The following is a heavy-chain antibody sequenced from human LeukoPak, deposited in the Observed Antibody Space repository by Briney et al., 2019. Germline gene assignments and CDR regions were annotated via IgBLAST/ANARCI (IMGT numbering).Heavy chain of an antibody. V-gene: IGHV4-59*01. J-gene: IGHJ4*02. Sequence: PSETLSLTCTVSGGSISSYYWGWNRQPPGKGLEWIGYIYYSGSTNYNPSLKSRVTISVDASKNQFSLKLSSVTAADTAVYYCAGTNYYDSSGYFFFWYWGQGTLVTVSS. CDR1: GGSISSYY. CDR2: IYYSGST. CDR3: AGTNYYDSSGYFFFWY. D-gene: IGHD3-22*01.